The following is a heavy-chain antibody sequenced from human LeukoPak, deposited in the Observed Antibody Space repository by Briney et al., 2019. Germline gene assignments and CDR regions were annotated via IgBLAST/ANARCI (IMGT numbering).Heavy chain of an antibody. CDR3: ARELQYYYDGSGYHDY. J-gene: IGHJ4*02. V-gene: IGHV3-48*03. CDR1: GFTFSSYE. CDR2: ISSSGSTI. Sequence: GGSLRLSCAASGFTFSSYEMNWVRQAPGKGLEWVSYISSSGSTIYYADSVKGRFTISRDNAKNSLYLQMNSLRAEDTAVYYCARELQYYYDGSGYHDYWGQGTLVTVSS. D-gene: IGHD3-22*01.